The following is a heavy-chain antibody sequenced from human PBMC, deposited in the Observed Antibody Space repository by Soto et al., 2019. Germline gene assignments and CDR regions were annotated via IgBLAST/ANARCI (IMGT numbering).Heavy chain of an antibody. CDR3: SRKLYTNWFDP. Sequence: SVKCFCKASGSPFSSHAISWVRPAPGQELECMGGIIPIVGTANYAQKFQGRVTITAXXXXNXXXMXLXXLRXADTAVYYCSRKLYTNWFDPWGQGTLVTVSS. CDR1: GSPFSSHA. D-gene: IGHD1-1*01. J-gene: IGHJ5*01. V-gene: IGHV1-69*13. CDR2: IIPIVGTA.